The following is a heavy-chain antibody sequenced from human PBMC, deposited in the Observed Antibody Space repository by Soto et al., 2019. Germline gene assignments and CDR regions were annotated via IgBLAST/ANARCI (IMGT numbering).Heavy chain of an antibody. CDR1: GYTFTRHS. J-gene: IGHJ4*02. Sequence: QVQLVQSGAEEKKPGASMTVSCKASGYTFTRHSIHWVRQAPGQRLEWMGWINAGNGKTKYSQKFQGRVTMTRDTSASIAYMELSSLRSEDTAVYYCARGYGDPSSGGDCWGRGTLVTVSS. D-gene: IGHD3-22*01. CDR3: ARGYGDPSSGGDC. CDR2: INAGNGKT. V-gene: IGHV1-3*05.